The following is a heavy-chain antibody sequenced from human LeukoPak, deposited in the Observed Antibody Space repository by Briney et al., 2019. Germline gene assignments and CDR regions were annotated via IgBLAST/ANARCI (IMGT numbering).Heavy chain of an antibody. CDR2: ISGSGFST. V-gene: IGHV3-23*01. Sequence: PGGSLRLSCAASGFTFSSYAMSWVRQAPGKGLEWVSAISGSGFSTYYADSVKGRFTISRDNSKNTLYLQMNSLETEDTAVYYCVRLNGNYLDYWGQGTLVTVSS. CDR3: VRLNGNYLDY. D-gene: IGHD3-16*01. J-gene: IGHJ4*02. CDR1: GFTFSSYA.